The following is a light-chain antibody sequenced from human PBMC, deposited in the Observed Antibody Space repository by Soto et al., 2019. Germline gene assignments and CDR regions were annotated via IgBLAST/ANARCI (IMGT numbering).Light chain of an antibody. V-gene: IGLV6-57*01. Sequence: NFMLTQPHSVSESPGKTVTISCTRSSGSIASNYVQWYQQRPGSSPTTVIYEDKQRPSGVPDRFSASIDSSSNSASLTISGLKTEDEADYYCQSYDSSNQVFGGGTQLTVL. CDR3: QSYDSSNQV. CDR1: SGSIASNY. J-gene: IGLJ3*02. CDR2: EDK.